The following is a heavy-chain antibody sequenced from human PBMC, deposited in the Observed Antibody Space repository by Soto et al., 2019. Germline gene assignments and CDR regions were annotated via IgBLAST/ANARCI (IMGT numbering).Heavy chain of an antibody. CDR2: ISYDGSIT. V-gene: IGHV3-30*18. D-gene: IGHD3-10*01. J-gene: IGHJ4*02. CDR1: GFTFSTYG. CDR3: AKDLFMAPDVTAIRDY. Sequence: QVQLVESGGGVVQPGRSLRLSCAASGFTFSTYGMHWVRQAPGKGLEWVAVISYDGSITHYADSLKGRFTISRDNSKNTLFLQIYILSAEDTAVYYCAKDLFMAPDVTAIRDYWGQGTLVTGSS.